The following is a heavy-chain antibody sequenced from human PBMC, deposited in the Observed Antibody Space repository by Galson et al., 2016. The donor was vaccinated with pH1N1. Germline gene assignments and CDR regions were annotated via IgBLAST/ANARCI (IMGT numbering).Heavy chain of an antibody. CDR3: ARDGRRCDDNSAYYPSFLDY. Sequence: SVKVSCKASGGPFSTYAFNWVRQAPGQGLEWVGGIIPSFGTTNFPQKFRDRLTITTDESTSTTYMELSSLRFDDTAIYYCARDGRRCDDNSAYYPSFLDYWGQGTLVTVSP. CDR2: IIPSFGTT. V-gene: IGHV1-69*05. CDR1: GGPFSTYA. D-gene: IGHD3-22*01. J-gene: IGHJ4*02.